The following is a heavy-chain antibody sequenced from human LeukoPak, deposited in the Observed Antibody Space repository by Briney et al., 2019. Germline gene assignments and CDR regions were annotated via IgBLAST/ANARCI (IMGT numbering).Heavy chain of an antibody. Sequence: GGSLRLSCAASGITFSSYAMSWVRQAPGKGLEWVSGISGISGRGGSAYYADSVKGRFTISRDNSKNTLYLQMNSLRAEDTALYYCAKNISTDEYYYGSGGFGYWGQGTLVTVSS. D-gene: IGHD3-10*01. CDR1: GITFSSYA. CDR2: ISGISGRGGSA. J-gene: IGHJ4*02. V-gene: IGHV3-23*01. CDR3: AKNISTDEYYYGSGGFGY.